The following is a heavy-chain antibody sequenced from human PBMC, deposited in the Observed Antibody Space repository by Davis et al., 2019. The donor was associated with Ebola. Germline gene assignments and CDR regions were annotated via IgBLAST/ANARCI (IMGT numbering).Heavy chain of an antibody. D-gene: IGHD2-8*02. V-gene: IGHV2-26*01. CDR1: GFSLSDATMS. Sequence: SGPTLVKPTETLTLTCTVSGFSLSDATMSVSWIRQPPGKALEWLAHIFSSDEKSYSTSLKTRLTISKDTSKSQVVLTMTNMDPVDTATYYCARIAGFCSGGVCFNPKYFYGMDVWSQGTTVTVSS. CDR2: IFSSDEK. CDR3: ARIAGFCSGGVCFNPKYFYGMDV. J-gene: IGHJ6*02.